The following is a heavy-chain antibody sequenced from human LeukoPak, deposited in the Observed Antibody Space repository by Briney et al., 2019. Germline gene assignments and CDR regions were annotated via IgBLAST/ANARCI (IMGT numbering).Heavy chain of an antibody. CDR2: ISGSGGVT. J-gene: IGHJ4*02. CDR1: GFTFSNYA. CDR3: AKWPEGATPKFHY. Sequence: GGSLRLSCSASGFTFSNYAMSWVRQAPGKGLGWVSTISGSGGVTYYPDSVRGRFTISTDNSKNTLHLQMDHLRAEDTAIYYCAKWPEGATPKFHYWGQGTLVTVSS. D-gene: IGHD1-26*01. V-gene: IGHV3-23*01.